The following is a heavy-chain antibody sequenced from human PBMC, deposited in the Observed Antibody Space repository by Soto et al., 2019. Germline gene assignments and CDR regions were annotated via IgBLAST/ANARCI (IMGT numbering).Heavy chain of an antibody. Sequence: PSETLSLTCTVSGGSISSGGYYWSWIRQHPGKGLEWIGYIYYSGSTYYNPSLKSRVTISVDTSKNQFSLKLSSVTAADTAVYYCARDGRVVPAGRDYFDYWGQGTLVTVSS. CDR2: IYYSGST. J-gene: IGHJ4*02. D-gene: IGHD2-2*01. CDR1: GGSISSGGYY. V-gene: IGHV4-31*03. CDR3: ARDGRVVPAGRDYFDY.